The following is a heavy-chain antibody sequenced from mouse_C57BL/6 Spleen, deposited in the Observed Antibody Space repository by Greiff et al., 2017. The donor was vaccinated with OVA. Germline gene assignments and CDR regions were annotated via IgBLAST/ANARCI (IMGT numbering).Heavy chain of an antibody. Sequence: QVHVKQPGAELVMPGASVKLSCKASGYTFTSYWMHWVKQRPGQGLEWIGEIDPSDSYTNYNQKFKGKSTLTVDKSSSTAYMQLSSLTSEDSAVYYCARWNYGSRYAMDYWGQGTSVTVSS. CDR3: ARWNYGSRYAMDY. D-gene: IGHD1-1*01. J-gene: IGHJ4*01. V-gene: IGHV1-69*01. CDR2: IDPSDSYT. CDR1: GYTFTSYW.